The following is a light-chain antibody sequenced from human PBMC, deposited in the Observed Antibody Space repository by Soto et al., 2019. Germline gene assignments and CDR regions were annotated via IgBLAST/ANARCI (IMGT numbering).Light chain of an antibody. CDR1: SSDIGSNNY. CDR3: SSYTTTTRL. Sequence: QSALTQPASVSGSPGQSITISCTGTSSDIGSNNYVSWFQQRPGKAPTLISYGVSNRPSGVSTHFSGSKSGNTASLTISGLLPEDEAEYYCSSYTTTTRLFGGGTKLTVL. V-gene: IGLV2-14*01. J-gene: IGLJ3*02. CDR2: GVS.